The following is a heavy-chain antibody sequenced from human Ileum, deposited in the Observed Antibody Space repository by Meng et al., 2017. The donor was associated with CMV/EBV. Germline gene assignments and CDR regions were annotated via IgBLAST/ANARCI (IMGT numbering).Heavy chain of an antibody. D-gene: IGHD2-2*01. J-gene: IGHJ1*01. V-gene: IGHV3-33*06. Sequence: FTFSNYGRHWVRQAPGKGLEWVAVIWYDGNKKFYADSVKGRFTISRDNSKNTVYLQMNSLRGEDTAVYYCAKDYTHFCTSTTCYPPEHWGQGTLVTVSS. CDR3: AKDYTHFCTSTTCYPPEH. CDR2: IWYDGNKK. CDR1: FTFSNYG.